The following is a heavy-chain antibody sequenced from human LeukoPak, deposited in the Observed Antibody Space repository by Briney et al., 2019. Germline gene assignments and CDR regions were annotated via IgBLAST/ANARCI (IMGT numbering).Heavy chain of an antibody. CDR3: ARDRGWLRFEFDY. V-gene: IGHV3-48*02. CDR1: GFTFSSYS. Sequence: GGSLRLSCAASGFTFSSYSMSWVRQAPGKGLEWVSYISSSSTIYYADSVKGRFTISRDNAKNSLYLQVNSLRDEDAAVYHCARDRGWLRFEFDYWGQGTLVTVSS. J-gene: IGHJ4*02. CDR2: ISSSSTI. D-gene: IGHD5-12*01.